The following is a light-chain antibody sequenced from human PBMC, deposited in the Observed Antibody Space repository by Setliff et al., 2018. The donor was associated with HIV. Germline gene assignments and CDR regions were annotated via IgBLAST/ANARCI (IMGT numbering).Light chain of an antibody. V-gene: IGLV2-23*02. CDR1: SSDVGSYKL. CDR3: CSYAGSGTLYV. J-gene: IGLJ1*01. Sequence: QSVLAQPASVSGPPGQSITISCTGTSSDVGSYKLVSWYQQHPGKAPKVMIYEVTKRPSGVSNRFSGSKSANTASLTISGLQAEDEADYYCCSYAGSGTLYVFGTGTKVTVL. CDR2: EVT.